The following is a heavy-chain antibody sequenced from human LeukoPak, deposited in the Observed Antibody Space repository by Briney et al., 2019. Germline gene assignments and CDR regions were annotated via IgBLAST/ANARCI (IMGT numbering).Heavy chain of an antibody. Sequence: GGALRLSLAAPGFPFSNYARGWVRQAPGKGLEWVSSVSSTGGTTYYADSVKGRFTLSRDNAKNSLYLQMNSLRAEDTAVYYCASGPYADWDLFDYWGQGTLVTVSS. D-gene: IGHD3-9*01. CDR3: ASGPYADWDLFDY. V-gene: IGHV3-21*01. J-gene: IGHJ4*02. CDR2: VSSTGGTT. CDR1: GFPFSNYA.